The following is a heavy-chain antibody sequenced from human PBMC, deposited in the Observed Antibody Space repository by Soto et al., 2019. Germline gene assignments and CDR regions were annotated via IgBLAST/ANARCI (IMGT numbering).Heavy chain of an antibody. CDR3: ALYCSGGRCYGY. D-gene: IGHD2-15*01. Sequence: EVQLVESGGGLVQPGGSLRLSCAASGFTFGNYNMNWVRQAPGKGLEWVSYISSSSTTIYYADSVKGRFTISRDNAKNSLYLQMNSLRDEDTALYYCALYCSGGRCYGYWGQGTLVTVSS. J-gene: IGHJ4*02. CDR2: ISSSSTTI. V-gene: IGHV3-48*02. CDR1: GFTFGNYN.